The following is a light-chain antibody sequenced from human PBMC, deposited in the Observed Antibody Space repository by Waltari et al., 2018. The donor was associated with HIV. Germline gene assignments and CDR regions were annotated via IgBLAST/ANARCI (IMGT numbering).Light chain of an antibody. CDR2: EVS. Sequence: QSALTQPASVSGSFAQSITISCTGTSSDVGSYNLVSWYQYHPGKAPKLIIYEVSKRPSGVSNRFSGSKSGNTASLTVSGLQAEDEAHYYCCSYARSGIPFGGGTKLTVL. J-gene: IGLJ2*01. CDR1: SSDVGSYNL. CDR3: CSYARSGIP. V-gene: IGLV2-23*02.